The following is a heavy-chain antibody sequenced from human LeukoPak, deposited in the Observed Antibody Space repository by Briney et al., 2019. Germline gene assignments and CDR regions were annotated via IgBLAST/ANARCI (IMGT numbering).Heavy chain of an antibody. CDR3: AKYYYDSSGDY. CDR2: IWYDGSQK. V-gene: IGHV3-33*06. Sequence: GRSLRLSCAASGFTFSSYGMHWVRQAPGKGLEWVAVIWYDGSQKYYADSVKGRFTIYRDDSTKTLYLQMNSLRVEDTATYYCAKYYYDSSGDYWGRGTLVTVSS. J-gene: IGHJ4*02. D-gene: IGHD3-22*01. CDR1: GFTFSSYG.